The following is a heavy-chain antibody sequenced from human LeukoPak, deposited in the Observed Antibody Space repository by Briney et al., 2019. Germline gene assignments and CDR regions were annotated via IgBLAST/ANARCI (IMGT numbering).Heavy chain of an antibody. D-gene: IGHD5-18*01. CDR3: ARVRRVTAMTGYHFDF. J-gene: IGHJ4*02. Sequence: QAGGSLRLSCAASGITVSSNYMSWVRQAPGKGLEWVSVLYSGGDTYYGDSVRGRFTISSHNSKNTLYLQMNSLRGEDTAVYYCARVRRVTAMTGYHFDFWGQGTLVTVSS. CDR2: LYSGGDT. V-gene: IGHV3-53*04. CDR1: GITVSSNY.